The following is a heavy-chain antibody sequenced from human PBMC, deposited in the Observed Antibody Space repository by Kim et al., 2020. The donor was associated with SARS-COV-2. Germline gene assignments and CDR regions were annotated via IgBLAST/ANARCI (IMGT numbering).Heavy chain of an antibody. CDR3: ARDGDPNWFDP. Sequence: ANYAQKYQGRVTITADKSTSTAYMELSSLRSEDTAVYYCARDGDPNWFDPWGQGTLVTVSS. D-gene: IGHD4-17*01. CDR2: A. V-gene: IGHV1-69*04. J-gene: IGHJ5*02.